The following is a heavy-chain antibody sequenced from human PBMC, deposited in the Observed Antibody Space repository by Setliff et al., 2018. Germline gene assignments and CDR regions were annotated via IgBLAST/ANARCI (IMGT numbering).Heavy chain of an antibody. D-gene: IGHD6-13*01. V-gene: IGHV1-46*01. Sequence: GASVKVSCKASGYTFTSYYMHWVRQAPGQGLEWMGIINPSGGSTSYAQKFQGRVTMTRDTSTSTVYMELSSLRFEDTAVYYCARRSSSGNGFDYWGQGTQVTVSS. J-gene: IGHJ4*02. CDR3: ARRSSSGNGFDY. CDR2: INPSGGST. CDR1: GYTFTSYY.